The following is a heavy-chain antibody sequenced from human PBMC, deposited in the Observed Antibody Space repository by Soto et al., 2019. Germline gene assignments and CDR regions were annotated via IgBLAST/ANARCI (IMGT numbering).Heavy chain of an antibody. CDR2: ISYDGSNK. V-gene: IGHV3-30*18. J-gene: IGHJ3*02. D-gene: IGHD3-22*01. Sequence: GGSLRLSCAASGFTFSSYGMHWVRQAPGKGLEWVAVISYDGSNKYYADSVKGRFTISRDNSKNTLYLQMNSLRAEDTAVYYCAKGPEGLDAFDIWGQGTMVTLSS. CDR3: AKGPEGLDAFDI. CDR1: GFTFSSYG.